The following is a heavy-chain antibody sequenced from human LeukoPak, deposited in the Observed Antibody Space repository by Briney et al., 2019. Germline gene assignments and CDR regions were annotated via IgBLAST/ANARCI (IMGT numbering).Heavy chain of an antibody. CDR3: ARDLVNYDYVWGSSFDY. D-gene: IGHD3-16*01. Sequence: SETLSPTCTVSGYSITSDYYWGWIRQAPGKGLEWIGSIYGSGSTFYNPSLKSRVTISVDTSKKQFSLKLSSVTAADTAVYYCARDLVNYDYVWGSSFDYWGQGTLVTVSS. V-gene: IGHV4-38-2*02. CDR2: IYGSGST. CDR1: GYSITSDYY. J-gene: IGHJ4*02.